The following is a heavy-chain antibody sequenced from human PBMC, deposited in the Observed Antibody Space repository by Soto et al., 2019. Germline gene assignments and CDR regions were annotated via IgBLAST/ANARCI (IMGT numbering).Heavy chain of an antibody. D-gene: IGHD3-3*01. V-gene: IGHV3-7*01. Sequence: EVQLVESGGGLVQPGGSLRLSCAASGFTFSSYWMSWVRQAPGKGLEWVANIKQDGSEKYYVDSVKGRFTISRDNAKNSLYLQMNSLRAEDTAVYYCARDRALITIFGVLNYDAFDIWGQGTMVTVSS. CDR3: ARDRALITIFGVLNYDAFDI. CDR2: IKQDGSEK. CDR1: GFTFSSYW. J-gene: IGHJ3*02.